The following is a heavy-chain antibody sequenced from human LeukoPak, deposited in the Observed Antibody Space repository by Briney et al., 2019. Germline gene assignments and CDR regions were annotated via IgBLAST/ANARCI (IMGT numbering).Heavy chain of an antibody. CDR1: GGSISSGGYY. Sequence: SETLSLTCTVSGGSISSGGYYWSWIRQPPGKGLEWIGYIYHSGSTYYNPSLKSRVTISVDRSKNQFSLKLSSVTAADTAVYYCARGLKRFATTSGLDPWGQGTLVTVSS. CDR3: ARGLKRFATTSGLDP. D-gene: IGHD3-16*01. CDR2: IYHSGST. J-gene: IGHJ5*02. V-gene: IGHV4-30-2*01.